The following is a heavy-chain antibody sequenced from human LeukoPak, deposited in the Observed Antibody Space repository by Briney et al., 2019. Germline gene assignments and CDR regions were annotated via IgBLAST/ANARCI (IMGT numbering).Heavy chain of an antibody. V-gene: IGHV3-21*01. CDR3: ARDREPYCTGVTCYSTGDY. CDR2: ISSSGSYI. CDR1: GFTFSSCS. Sequence: GGSLRLSCAVSGFTFSSCSMNWVRQAPGKGLEWVSSISSSGSYIYYADSVKGRFTISRDNAKKSLYLKMNSLRAEDTAVYYCARDREPYCTGVTCYSTGDYWGQGTLVTVSS. D-gene: IGHD2-15*01. J-gene: IGHJ4*02.